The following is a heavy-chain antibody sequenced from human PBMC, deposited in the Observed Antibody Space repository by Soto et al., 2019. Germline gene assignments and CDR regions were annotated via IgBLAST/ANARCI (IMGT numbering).Heavy chain of an antibody. Sequence: GGSLRLSCAASGFTFSSYGMHWVRQAPGKGLEWVAVIWYDGSNKYYADSVKGRFTISRDNSKNTLYLQMNSLRAEDTAVYYCARGRKPKVVVQCMDVWGQGTTVTVSS. CDR3: ARGRKPKVVVQCMDV. CDR2: IWYDGSNK. J-gene: IGHJ6*02. V-gene: IGHV3-33*01. D-gene: IGHD3-22*01. CDR1: GFTFSSYG.